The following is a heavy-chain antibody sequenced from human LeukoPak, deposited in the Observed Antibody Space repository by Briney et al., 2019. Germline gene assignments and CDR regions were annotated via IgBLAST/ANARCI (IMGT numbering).Heavy chain of an antibody. CDR1: GGSFSGYY. CDR2: INHSGST. D-gene: IGHD5-24*01. Sequence: SETLSLTCAVYGGSFSGYYWSWIRQPPGKGLEWIGEINHSGSTNYNPSLKSRVTISVDTSKNQFSLKLSSVTAADTAVYYCARVRRRWLQFRGDAFDIWGQGTMVTVSS. CDR3: ARVRRRWLQFRGDAFDI. J-gene: IGHJ3*02. V-gene: IGHV4-34*01.